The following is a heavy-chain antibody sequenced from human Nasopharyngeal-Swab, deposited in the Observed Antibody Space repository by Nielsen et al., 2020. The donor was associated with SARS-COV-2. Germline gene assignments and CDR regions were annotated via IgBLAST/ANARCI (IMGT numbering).Heavy chain of an antibody. Sequence: SETLSLTCSVSGVSSSAYHWTWIRQPPGKGLEWVGYVHHTGYTYYNPSLKSRVSISIDTSKNQFSLKLTSVTAADTAVYYCARGGSSTWNYYFMDVWGIGTTVTVSS. CDR1: GVSSSAYH. V-gene: IGHV4-59*12. J-gene: IGHJ6*04. CDR3: ARGGSSTWNYYFMDV. CDR2: VHHTGYT. D-gene: IGHD2-2*01.